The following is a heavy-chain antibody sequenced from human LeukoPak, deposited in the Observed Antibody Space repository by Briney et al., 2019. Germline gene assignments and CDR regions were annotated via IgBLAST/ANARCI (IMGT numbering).Heavy chain of an antibody. Sequence: GGSLRLSCAASGFTFSSYAMNWVRQAPGKGLEWVSTISSSGGTTYYADSVKGRFTISRDYSKNTLYLQMNSLRAEDTAVYYCARDQWYFDLWGRGTLVTVSS. V-gene: IGHV3-23*01. CDR1: GFTFSSYA. CDR3: ARDQWYFDL. CDR2: ISSSGGTT. J-gene: IGHJ2*01.